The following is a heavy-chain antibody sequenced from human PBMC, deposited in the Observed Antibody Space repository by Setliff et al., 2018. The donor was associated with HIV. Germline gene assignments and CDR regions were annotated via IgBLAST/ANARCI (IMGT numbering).Heavy chain of an antibody. Sequence: ASVKVSCKASGYTFTTYDINWVRQAAGQGLEWMGWMNPNSGNTGYAQRFQGRLTMTRNSSISTAYMELNSLMSEDTAVYFCAIRREVVVATTRRGLDIWGQGTMVTVSS. CDR1: GYTFTTYD. D-gene: IGHD2-15*01. CDR2: MNPNSGNT. J-gene: IGHJ3*02. V-gene: IGHV1-8*02. CDR3: AIRREVVVATTRRGLDI.